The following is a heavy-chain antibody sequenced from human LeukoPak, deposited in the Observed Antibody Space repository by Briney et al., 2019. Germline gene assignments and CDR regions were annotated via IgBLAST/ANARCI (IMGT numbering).Heavy chain of an antibody. CDR2: MNPNSGNT. J-gene: IGHJ4*02. CDR3: ARDTSYDILTGYYPEYYFDY. CDR1: GYTFTSYD. D-gene: IGHD3-9*01. Sequence: ASVKVSCKASGYTFTSYDINWVRQATGQGLEWMGWMNPNSGNTGYAQKFQGRVTITRNTSISTAYMELSSLRSEDTAVYYCARDTSYDILTGYYPEYYFDYWGQGTLVTVSS. V-gene: IGHV1-8*03.